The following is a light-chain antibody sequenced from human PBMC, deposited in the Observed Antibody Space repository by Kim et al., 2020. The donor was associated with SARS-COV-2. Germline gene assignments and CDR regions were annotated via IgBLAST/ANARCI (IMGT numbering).Light chain of an antibody. Sequence: SELPQDPAVSVALGQTVRITCQGYSLRSYYATWYQQKPGQAPILVIYGKNSRPSGIPDRFSGSSSGNTASLTITGTQAGDEADYYCNSRDSNDNVVFGGGTQLTVL. CDR1: SLRSYY. CDR3: NSRDSNDNVV. CDR2: GKN. J-gene: IGLJ2*01. V-gene: IGLV3-19*01.